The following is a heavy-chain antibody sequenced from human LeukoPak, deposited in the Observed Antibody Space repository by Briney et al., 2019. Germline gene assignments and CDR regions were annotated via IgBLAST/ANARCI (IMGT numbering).Heavy chain of an antibody. D-gene: IGHD5-24*01. J-gene: IGHJ4*02. Sequence: PGRSLRLSCAASGFTFSSYAMHWVRQAPGKGLEWVAVISYGGSNKYYADSVKGRFTISRDNSKNTLYLQMNSLRAEDTAVYYCARAALRWLQSVYFDYWGQGTPVTISS. CDR2: ISYGGSNK. CDR1: GFTFSSYA. V-gene: IGHV3-30*01. CDR3: ARAALRWLQSVYFDY.